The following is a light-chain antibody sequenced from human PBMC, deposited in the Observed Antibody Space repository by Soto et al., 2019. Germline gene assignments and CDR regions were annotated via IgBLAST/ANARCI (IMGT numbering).Light chain of an antibody. CDR1: QGISNS. CDR3: HKYNTAMYT. Sequence: DIQMTQSPSSLSASVGDTVTITCRASQGISNSLAWYQQKPGKVPMLLIYDASTLQSGVPSRFSGRGSGTSFTLTISSLQPEDAANYYCHKYNTAMYTFGQGTRLEIK. CDR2: DAS. V-gene: IGKV1-27*01. J-gene: IGKJ2*01.